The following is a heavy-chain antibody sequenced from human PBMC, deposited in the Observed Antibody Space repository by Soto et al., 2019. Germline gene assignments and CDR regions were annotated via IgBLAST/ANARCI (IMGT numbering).Heavy chain of an antibody. Sequence: GLSLRVSWTAAGGKCGGYGVNWVRQAPGKGLEWISYISSSSSAIYYADTVRGRFTGSRDNAKNSLYLQMNSLRVEDAAVYYCVRQNWDSYFSYFDSWAQGTLVTVSS. CDR3: VRQNWDSYFSYFDS. D-gene: IGHD2-21*01. J-gene: IGHJ4*02. CDR2: ISSSSSAI. V-gene: IGHV3-48*01. CDR1: GGKCGGYG.